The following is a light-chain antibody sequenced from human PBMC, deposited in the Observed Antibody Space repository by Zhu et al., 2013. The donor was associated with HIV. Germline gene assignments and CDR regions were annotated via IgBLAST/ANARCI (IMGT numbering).Light chain of an antibody. CDR2: DAS. CDR1: QDISNS. Sequence: DIQMTQSPSFLSASVGDRVTITCQASQDISNSLNWYQQKPGKAPKLLIYDASNLEPGVPSRFSGSGYDTDFTLTISSLQPEDFATYYCLQDNNYPLTFGQGTRLEIK. CDR3: LQDNNYPLT. V-gene: IGKV1-33*01. J-gene: IGKJ5*01.